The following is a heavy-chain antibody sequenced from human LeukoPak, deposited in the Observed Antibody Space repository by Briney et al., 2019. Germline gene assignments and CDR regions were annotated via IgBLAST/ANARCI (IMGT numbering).Heavy chain of an antibody. CDR3: ARDQYRFFDY. J-gene: IGHJ4*02. D-gene: IGHD2-2*02. CDR2: ISSTSTI. Sequence: GGSLRLSCAPSGFTFSMHSMNWVRQAPGKGLEWLSFISSTSTIYYADSVKGRFTISRDNAKNSLYLQMNSLRAEDTAVYYCARDQYRFFDYWGQGTLATVSS. CDR1: GFTFSMHS. V-gene: IGHV3-48*04.